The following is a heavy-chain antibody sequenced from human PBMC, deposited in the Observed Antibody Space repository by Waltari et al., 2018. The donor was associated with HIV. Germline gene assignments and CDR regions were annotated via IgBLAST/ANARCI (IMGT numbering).Heavy chain of an antibody. D-gene: IGHD2-15*01. CDR3: ARGSAYCSGGSCYLVGYFDY. Sequence: QVQLQESGPGLVKPSQTLSLTCPVSGDSINNGGYYWTWIRQHPGKGLEWIGYIYYSGSTYYNPSLKRRVTISVDRSKNQFSLKLSSVTAADTAVYYCARGSAYCSGGSCYLVGYFDYWGQGTLVTVSS. J-gene: IGHJ4*02. CDR2: IYYSGST. CDR1: GDSINNGGYY. V-gene: IGHV4-31*03.